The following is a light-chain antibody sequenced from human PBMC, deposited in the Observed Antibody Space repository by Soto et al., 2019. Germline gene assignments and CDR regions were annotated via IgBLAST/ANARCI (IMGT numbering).Light chain of an antibody. V-gene: IGLV2-11*02. J-gene: IGLJ1*01. CDR3: CSYAGGYTYI. CDR1: SSNIGKNY. CDR2: GVG. Sequence: SVLKQSPSVSSAPGQKVTLSCSGRSSNIGKNYVSWYSQHPGRPPKPSIYGVGWWAPGVPDRFSGTKSGNTASLPIYGIPAADEADYFCCSYAGGYTYILGTGNKVTV.